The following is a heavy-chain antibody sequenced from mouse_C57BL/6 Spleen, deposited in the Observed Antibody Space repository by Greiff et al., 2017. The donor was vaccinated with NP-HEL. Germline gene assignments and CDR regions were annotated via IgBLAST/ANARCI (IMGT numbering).Heavy chain of an antibody. CDR2: IYPRSGNT. J-gene: IGHJ4*01. D-gene: IGHD2-3*01. CDR1: GYTFTSYG. V-gene: IGHV1-81*01. Sequence: QVQLQQSGAELARPGASVKLSCKASGYTFTSYGISWVKQRTGQGLEWIGEIYPRSGNTYYNEKFKGKATLTSDNSSSTEYMDLRSLTSEDSAVYFCARGWENAMDYWGQGTSVTVSS. CDR3: ARGWENAMDY.